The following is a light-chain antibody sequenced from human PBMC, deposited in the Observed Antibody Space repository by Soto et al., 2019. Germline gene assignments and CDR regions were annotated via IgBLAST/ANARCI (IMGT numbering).Light chain of an antibody. CDR1: SSDVGGYVY. V-gene: IGLV2-11*01. J-gene: IGLJ1*01. CDR2: DVN. CDR3: CSYAGRCTYV. Sequence: QSALTQPRSVSGSPGQSVTISCTGTSSDVGGYVYVSWYQHHPGKAPKLMIYDVNERPSGVPDRFSGSKFDNTASLTISGLQAEDEADYYCCSYAGRCTYVFGTGTKLTVL.